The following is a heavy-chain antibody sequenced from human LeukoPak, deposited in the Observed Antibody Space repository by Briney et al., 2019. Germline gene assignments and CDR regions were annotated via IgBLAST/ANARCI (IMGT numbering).Heavy chain of an antibody. Sequence: GGSLRLSCAASGFTFSSYSMNRARQAPGKGLEWVASINHNGNVNYYVDSVKGRFTISRDNAKNSLYLQMSNLRAEDTAVYFCARGGGLDVWGQGATVTVSS. V-gene: IGHV3-7*03. CDR3: ARGGGLDV. CDR2: INHNGNVN. J-gene: IGHJ6*02. CDR1: GFTFSSYS. D-gene: IGHD3-16*01.